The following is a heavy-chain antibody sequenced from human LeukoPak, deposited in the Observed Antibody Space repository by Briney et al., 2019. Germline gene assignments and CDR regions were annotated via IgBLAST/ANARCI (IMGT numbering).Heavy chain of an antibody. CDR3: AGNPDGYKDY. D-gene: IGHD5-24*01. CDR1: GGTFSSYA. CDR2: IIPIFGTA. Sequence: ASVKVSCKASGGTFSSYAISWVRQAPGQGLEWMEGIIPIFGTANYAQKFQGRVTITADESTSTAYMELSSLRSEDTAVYYCAGNPDGYKDYWGQGTLVTVSS. J-gene: IGHJ4*02. V-gene: IGHV1-69*13.